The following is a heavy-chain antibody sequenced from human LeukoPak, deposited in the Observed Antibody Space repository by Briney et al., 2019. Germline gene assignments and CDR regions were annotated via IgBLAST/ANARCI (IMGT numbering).Heavy chain of an antibody. CDR1: GFTFSSYG. Sequence: GRSLRLPCAASGFTFSSYGMHWVRQAPGKGLEWVAVIWYDGSNKYYADSVKGRFTISRDNSKNTLYLQMNSLRAEDTAVYYCARTPYSNYERDYGDKYYFDYWGQGTLVTVSS. CDR3: ARTPYSNYERDYGDKYYFDY. J-gene: IGHJ4*02. V-gene: IGHV3-33*01. D-gene: IGHD4-11*01. CDR2: IWYDGSNK.